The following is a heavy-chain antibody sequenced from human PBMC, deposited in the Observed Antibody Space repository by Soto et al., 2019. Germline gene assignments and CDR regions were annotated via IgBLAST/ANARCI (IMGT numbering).Heavy chain of an antibody. CDR2: IYYSGST. CDR1: GGSISSYY. Sequence: SETLSLTCTVSGGSISSYYWSLLRQPPGKGLEWIGYIYYSGSTNYNPSLKSRVTISVDTSKNQFSLKLSSVTAADTAVYYCARVGALDIVATMAFDYWGQGTLVTVSS. J-gene: IGHJ4*02. CDR3: ARVGALDIVATMAFDY. V-gene: IGHV4-59*12. D-gene: IGHD5-12*01.